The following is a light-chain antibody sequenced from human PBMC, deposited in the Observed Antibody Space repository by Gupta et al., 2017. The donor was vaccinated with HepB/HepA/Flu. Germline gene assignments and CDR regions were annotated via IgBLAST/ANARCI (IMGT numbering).Light chain of an antibody. CDR1: SSDVGGYNY. CDR2: DVS. J-gene: IGLJ3*02. V-gene: IGLV2-14*01. Sequence: QSALTQPASVSGSPGPLITFSCTGSSSDVGGYNYVSLYQQHPVKAPNLIIYDVSSRPSGVSYRFSGAKFGNTASLTIYGLQAEDEADYYCSSWTNSGTLVVFGGGTKLTVL. CDR3: SSWTNSGTLVV.